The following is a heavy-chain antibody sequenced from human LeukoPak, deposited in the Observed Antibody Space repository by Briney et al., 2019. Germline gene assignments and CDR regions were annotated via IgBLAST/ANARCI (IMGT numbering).Heavy chain of an antibody. D-gene: IGHD3-10*01. CDR1: GFTFSSYS. J-gene: IGHJ5*02. V-gene: IGHV3-7*01. CDR2: IKQDGSEK. Sequence: GGSLRLSCAASGFTFSSYSMNWVRQAPGKGLEWVANIKQDGSEKYYVDSVKGRFTISRDNAKNSLYLQMNSLRAEDTAVYYCARGSIWFGENGYNWFDPWGQGTLVTVSS. CDR3: ARGSIWFGENGYNWFDP.